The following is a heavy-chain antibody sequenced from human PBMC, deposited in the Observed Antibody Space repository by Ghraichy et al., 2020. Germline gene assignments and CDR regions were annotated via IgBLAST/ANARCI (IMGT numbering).Heavy chain of an antibody. Sequence: SETLSLTCRVHGSSLSGFYWGWVRQTPDKGLQWVGEINYGGSTNYNPSLESRVTISIDTSESQFSLNLESVTAADTGVYFCARGGRSYGGMDDYYRYMDVWGKGTSVTVSS. CDR1: GSSLSGFY. V-gene: IGHV4-34*01. CDR3: ARGGRSYGGMDDYYRYMDV. D-gene: IGHD1-26*01. J-gene: IGHJ6*03. CDR2: INYGGST.